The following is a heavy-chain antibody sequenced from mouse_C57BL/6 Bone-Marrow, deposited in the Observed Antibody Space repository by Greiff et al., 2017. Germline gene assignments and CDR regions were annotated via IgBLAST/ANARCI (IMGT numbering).Heavy chain of an antibody. CDR3: ARDEDSSGYGYYAMDY. CDR1: GYSITSGYD. CDR2: ISYSGST. V-gene: IGHV3-1*01. D-gene: IGHD3-2*02. J-gene: IGHJ4*01. Sequence: EVKLQESGPGMVKPSQSLSLTCTVTGYSITSGYDWHWIRHFPGNKLEWMGYISYSGSTNYNPSLKSRISITHDTSKNHFFLKLNSVTTEDTATYYCARDEDSSGYGYYAMDYWGQGTSVTVSS.